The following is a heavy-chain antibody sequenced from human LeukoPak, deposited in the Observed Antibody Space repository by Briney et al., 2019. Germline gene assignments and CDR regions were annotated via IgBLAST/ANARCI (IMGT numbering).Heavy chain of an antibody. CDR3: AREWVGTTGVHYYFDT. V-gene: IGHV3-33*01. CDR2: IWYDGSYK. J-gene: IGHJ4*02. CDR1: GFTFRSYG. Sequence: GRSLRLSCAASGFTFRSYGMHWVRQAPGKGLEWVAVIWYDGSYKYYADSVRGRFTISRDNSKNTLYLQMNSLRAEDTAVYYCAREWVGTTGVHYYFDTGAREPWSPSPQ. D-gene: IGHD1-26*01.